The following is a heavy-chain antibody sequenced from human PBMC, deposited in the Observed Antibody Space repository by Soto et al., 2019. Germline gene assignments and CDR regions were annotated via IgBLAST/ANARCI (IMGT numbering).Heavy chain of an antibody. Sequence: GGSLRLSCAASGFTFSSYGMHWVRQAPGKGLEWVAVIWYDGSNKFYADSVKGRFTISRDNVKNTVSLQVNSLRVEDTAVYYCARDYMGTFDYWGRGTLVTVSS. CDR3: ARDYMGTFDY. D-gene: IGHD1-1*01. CDR1: GFTFSSYG. CDR2: IWYDGSNK. J-gene: IGHJ4*02. V-gene: IGHV3-33*08.